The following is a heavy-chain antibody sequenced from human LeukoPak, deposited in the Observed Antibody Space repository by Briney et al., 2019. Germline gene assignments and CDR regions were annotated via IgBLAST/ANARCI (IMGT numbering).Heavy chain of an antibody. CDR2: IKQDGSEK. J-gene: IGHJ4*02. Sequence: AGGSLRLSCAASGFTFSTLWMSWVRQAPGKGLELVAIIKQDGSEKYYVDSVKGRFNISRDNAKNSLFLQMRSLRGEDTAVYYCARRGAYVDYWGQGTLVTVSS. D-gene: IGHD1-26*01. V-gene: IGHV3-7*04. CDR3: ARRGAYVDY. CDR1: GFTFSTLW.